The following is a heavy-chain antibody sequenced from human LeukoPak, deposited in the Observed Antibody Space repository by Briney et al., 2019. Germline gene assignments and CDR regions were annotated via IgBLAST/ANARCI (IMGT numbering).Heavy chain of an antibody. V-gene: IGHV5-51*01. D-gene: IGHD4-17*01. CDR2: IYPGDPDT. CDR3: ARHPPSDYGALDY. J-gene: IGHJ4*02. CDR1: GYSFTSYW. Sequence: GESLKISCKGSGYSFTSYWIGWVRQMPGKGLEWMGIIYPGDPDTRYSPSFQGQVTISADKSISTAYLQWSSLKASDTAMYYCARHPPSDYGALDYWGQGTLVTVSS.